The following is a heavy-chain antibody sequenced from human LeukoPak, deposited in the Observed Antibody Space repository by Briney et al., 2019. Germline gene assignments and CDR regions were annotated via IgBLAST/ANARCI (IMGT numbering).Heavy chain of an antibody. CDR1: GFTFSCYN. Sequence: GGSLRLSCAASGFTFSCYNMNWVRQAPGKGLEWVSSISSTSSYIYYADSVRGRFTISRDNAKNSLYLQMSSLRAEDTAVYYCARVFVGYCSSTSCYSLDPWGQGTLVTVSS. CDR3: ARVFVGYCSSTSCYSLDP. D-gene: IGHD2-2*01. V-gene: IGHV3-21*01. J-gene: IGHJ5*02. CDR2: ISSTSSYI.